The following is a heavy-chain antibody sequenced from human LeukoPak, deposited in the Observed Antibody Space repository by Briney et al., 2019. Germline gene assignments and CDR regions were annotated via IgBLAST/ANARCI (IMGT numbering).Heavy chain of an antibody. CDR3: ARRRCSSTSCYAYRVVVNWFDP. CDR2: IYYSGST. D-gene: IGHD2-2*01. V-gene: IGHV4-59*02. Sequence: SETLSLTCTVSGGSVSSYYWSWIRQPPGKGLEWIGYIYYSGSTNYNPSLKSRVTISVDTSKNQFSLKLSSVTAADTAVYYCARRRCSSTSCYAYRVVVNWFDPWGQGTLVTVSS. CDR1: GGSVSSYY. J-gene: IGHJ5*02.